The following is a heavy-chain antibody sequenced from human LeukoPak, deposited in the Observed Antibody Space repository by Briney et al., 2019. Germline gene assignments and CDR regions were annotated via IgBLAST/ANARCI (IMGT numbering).Heavy chain of an antibody. CDR2: IYHSGST. V-gene: IGHV4-38-2*02. D-gene: IGHD2-2*01. CDR3: ARFSSSTSTPFGP. J-gene: IGHJ5*02. CDR1: GYSISSGYY. Sequence: SETLSLTCTVSGYSISSGYYWGWIRQPPGKGLEWIGSIYHSGSTYYNPSLKSRVTISVDTSKNQFSLKLSSVTAADTAVYYCARFSSSTSTPFGPWGQGTLVTVSS.